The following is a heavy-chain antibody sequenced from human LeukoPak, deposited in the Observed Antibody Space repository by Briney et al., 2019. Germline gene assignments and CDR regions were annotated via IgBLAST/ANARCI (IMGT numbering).Heavy chain of an antibody. V-gene: IGHV3-7*01. D-gene: IGHD3-16*01. CDR3: TRDVREAYDI. CDR2: INQDGSEK. CDR1: GFRFGGFW. Sequence: PGGSLRLSCEASGFRFGGFWMNWVRQAPGKGPERVANINQDGSEKLYVDSVKGRITISRDNAKNSLYLQMNSLRVEDTAVYYCTRDVREAYDIWGHGTMVTVSS. J-gene: IGHJ3*02.